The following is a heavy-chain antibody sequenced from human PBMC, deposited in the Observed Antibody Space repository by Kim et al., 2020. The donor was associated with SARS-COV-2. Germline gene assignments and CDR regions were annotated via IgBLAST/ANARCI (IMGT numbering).Heavy chain of an antibody. V-gene: IGHV4-61*08. CDR1: GASVSGRGSY. J-gene: IGHJ6*02. Sequence: SETLSLTCTVSGASVSGRGSYWSWIRQSPGKGLEWIANVFYTGTTKYNPSLKSRLSISLDTSKNQFSLYLYSVTAADTALYYCARDREEGCSSSDCWPYGMDVWGQGTTVTVSS. D-gene: IGHD2-2*01. CDR3: ARDREEGCSSSDCWPYGMDV. CDR2: VFYTGTT.